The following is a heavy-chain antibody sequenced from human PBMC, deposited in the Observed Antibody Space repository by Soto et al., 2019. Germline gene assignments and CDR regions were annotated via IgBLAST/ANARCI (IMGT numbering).Heavy chain of an antibody. Sequence: EVQLVESGGGLVQPGGSLRLSCAASGFTFTSYWMHWVRQSPGKGLVWVSRINPDGSRTSYADSVKGPFTISRDNAKNTLYLETNSLGADDTAVYYCARVVVTTYYFDYWGHGTLVTVSS. J-gene: IGHJ4*01. CDR3: ARVVVTTYYFDY. CDR1: GFTFTSYW. CDR2: INPDGSRT. D-gene: IGHD2-21*02. V-gene: IGHV3-74*01.